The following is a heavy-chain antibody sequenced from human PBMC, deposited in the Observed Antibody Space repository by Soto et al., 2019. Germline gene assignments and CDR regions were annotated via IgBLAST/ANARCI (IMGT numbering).Heavy chain of an antibody. CDR1: GYTFTSYG. V-gene: IGHV1-18*04. Sequence: ASVKVSCKASGYTFTSYGISWVRQAPGQGPEWMGWISGHNGNTNHPQSLQGRVTMTTDTSRNTAYMELRSLRSDDTAVYYCARRGFNYYGNTVYCYFDYWGQGTLVTVSS. CDR3: ARRGFNYYGNTVYCYFDY. J-gene: IGHJ4*02. D-gene: IGHD3-22*01. CDR2: ISGHNGNT.